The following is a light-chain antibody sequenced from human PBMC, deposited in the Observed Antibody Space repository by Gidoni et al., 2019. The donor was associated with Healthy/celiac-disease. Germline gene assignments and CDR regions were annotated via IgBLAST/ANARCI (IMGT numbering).Light chain of an antibody. CDR2: DAS. CDR3: QQRSNWPPGT. V-gene: IGKV3-11*01. J-gene: IGKJ3*01. Sequence: DIVLTQSPATPSLSPGASATLSCRASQSVSSYLDWYQQKPGQAPRRLIYDASNRATGIPARFSGSGSGTDVTLTISSLVPEEFAVYYCQQRSNWPPGTFGPXTKVDIK. CDR1: QSVSSY.